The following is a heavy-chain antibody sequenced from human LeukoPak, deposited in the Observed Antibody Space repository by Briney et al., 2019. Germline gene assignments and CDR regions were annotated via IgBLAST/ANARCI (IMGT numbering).Heavy chain of an antibody. CDR3: VRQVSNAFDI. Sequence: GESLKISCKGSGYSFTSYWIGWVRQMPGKGLEWMGIIHPGDSDTRYSPSFQGQVTISVDKSISTAYLQWSNLRASDTAMYYCVRQVSNAFDIWGQGTMVIVSS. J-gene: IGHJ3*02. CDR1: GYSFTSYW. V-gene: IGHV5-51*01. D-gene: IGHD5/OR15-5a*01. CDR2: IHPGDSDT.